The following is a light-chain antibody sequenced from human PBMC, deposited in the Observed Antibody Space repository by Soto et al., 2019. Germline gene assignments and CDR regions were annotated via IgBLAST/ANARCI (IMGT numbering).Light chain of an antibody. CDR2: AAS. CDR1: QSISSY. CDR3: QQSYSTPPYT. Sequence: DIQMTQSPSSLSASVGDRVTITCRASQSISSYLNWDEQKPGKAPKLLIYAASSLQSGVPSRFSGSGSGTDVTLTSSSLQPEDFAEYYCQQSYSTPPYTFGQGTKREIK. V-gene: IGKV1-39*01. J-gene: IGKJ2*01.